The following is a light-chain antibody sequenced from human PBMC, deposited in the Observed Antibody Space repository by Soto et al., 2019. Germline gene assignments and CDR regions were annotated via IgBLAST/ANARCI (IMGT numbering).Light chain of an antibody. V-gene: IGKV1-5*01. Sequence: DIQMTQSPSTLSASIGDRVTVTCRASPSISTWLAWYQQKPGKAPNLLIYDASSLESGVPSRFSGRGSGTEFTLTISSLQADDFATYYCQHYNSYSEAFGQGTKVELK. CDR2: DAS. CDR1: PSISTW. J-gene: IGKJ1*01. CDR3: QHYNSYSEA.